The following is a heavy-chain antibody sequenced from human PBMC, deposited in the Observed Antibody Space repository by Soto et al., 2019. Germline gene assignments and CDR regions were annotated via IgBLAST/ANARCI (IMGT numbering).Heavy chain of an antibody. CDR1: GFVLSGYA. CDR3: ARPAYCRVGSCYTGPKYFQH. D-gene: IGHD2-15*01. CDR2: ISFDGKKS. Sequence: QVPLVESGGGVVQPGGSLRLSCAASGFVLSGYAMHWVRQAPGKGLEWVAVISFDGKKSYYADSVKGRFAISRDTSQNTVVLEMNSLRPADTAVYYCARPAYCRVGSCYTGPKYFQHWGQGALVTVSS. V-gene: IGHV3-30*09. J-gene: IGHJ1*01.